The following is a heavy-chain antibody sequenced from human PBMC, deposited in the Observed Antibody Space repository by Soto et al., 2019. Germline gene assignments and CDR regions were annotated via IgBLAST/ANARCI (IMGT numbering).Heavy chain of an antibody. CDR2: VYYSGST. V-gene: IGHV4-61*01. D-gene: IGHD3-3*01. CDR3: ARGVFRFLQWFDP. J-gene: IGHJ5*02. Sequence: QVQLQESGPGLVKPSETLSLTCTVSGASVNSENYYWSWIRQPPGKGLEWIGYVYYSGSTNYNPYLTSRATISLDTYKNQFSLKMTSMTSADTAFYYCARGVFRFLQWFDPWGQGTLVTVSS. CDR1: GASVNSENYY.